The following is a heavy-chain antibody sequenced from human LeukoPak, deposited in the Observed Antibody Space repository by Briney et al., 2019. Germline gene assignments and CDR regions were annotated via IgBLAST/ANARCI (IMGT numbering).Heavy chain of an antibody. CDR1: GFTFSSYW. D-gene: IGHD2-2*01. CDR3: ARICSTTDCLISA. J-gene: IGHJ4*02. CDR2: IKQDGSEK. V-gene: IGHV3-7*03. Sequence: PGGSLRLYCAASGFTFSSYWMSWVRQAPGKGLEWVANIKQDGSEKYYVDSVKGRFTISRDNAKNSLYLQMNSLRAEDTAVYYCARICSTTDCLISAWGQGTLVTVSS.